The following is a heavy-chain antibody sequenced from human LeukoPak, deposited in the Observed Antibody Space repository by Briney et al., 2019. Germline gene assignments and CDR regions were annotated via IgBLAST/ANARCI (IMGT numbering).Heavy chain of an antibody. CDR2: TKPDGSAE. CDR3: ARDGGLHTDFDY. Sequence: PGGSLRLSRAASGFGFRNYWMGWVRQAPGKGLEWVANTKPDGSAEYYADSVRGRFTASRDNANNLLYLQMNRLRAEDTAVYYCARDGGLHTDFDYWGQGTLLTVSS. J-gene: IGHJ4*02. V-gene: IGHV3-7*01. CDR1: GFGFRNYW. D-gene: IGHD2-15*01.